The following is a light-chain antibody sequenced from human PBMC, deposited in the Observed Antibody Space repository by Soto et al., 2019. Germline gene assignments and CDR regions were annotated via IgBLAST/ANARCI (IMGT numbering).Light chain of an antibody. CDR3: QQSYSTPRT. CDR1: QSISSY. Sequence: DIQMTQSPSSLSASVGDRVTITCRASQSISSYLNWYQQKPGKAPKLLIYAASSLQSGVPSRFSGSGSGTDFTLTICSLQPEDVATYYCQQSYSTPRTFGQGTKVEIK. V-gene: IGKV1-39*01. CDR2: AAS. J-gene: IGKJ1*01.